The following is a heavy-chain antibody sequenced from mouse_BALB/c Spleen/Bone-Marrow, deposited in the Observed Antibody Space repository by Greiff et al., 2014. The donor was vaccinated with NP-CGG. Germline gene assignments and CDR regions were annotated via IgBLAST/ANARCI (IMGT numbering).Heavy chain of an antibody. J-gene: IGHJ3*01. D-gene: IGHD2-3*01. CDR1: GFTFTDYY. CDR3: ARDEGLLRFAY. Sequence: DVQLVESGGGLVQPGGSLRLSCATSGFTFTDYYMSWVRQPPGKALEWLGFIRNKANGYTTEYSASVKGRFTISRDNSQSILYLQMNTLRAEDSATYYCARDEGLLRFAYWDQGTLFTVSA. V-gene: IGHV7-3*02. CDR2: IRNKANGYTT.